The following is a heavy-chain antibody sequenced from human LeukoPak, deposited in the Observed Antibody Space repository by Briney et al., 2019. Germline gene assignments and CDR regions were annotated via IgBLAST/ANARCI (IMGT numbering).Heavy chain of an antibody. CDR2: IGVTYDT. J-gene: IGHJ2*01. D-gene: IGHD2-15*01. V-gene: IGHV3-13*01. Sequence: GGSLRLSCAAPGFTFSRYDFHWVRQAPGKGLEWVSAIGVTYDTYYADSVKGRFTIPTENAANSFYLQMHSLRAGDTALYYCVRGFCGSRGACAGGLYYDFWGRGTLVTVSS. CDR1: GFTFSRYD. CDR3: VRGFCGSRGACAGGLYYDF.